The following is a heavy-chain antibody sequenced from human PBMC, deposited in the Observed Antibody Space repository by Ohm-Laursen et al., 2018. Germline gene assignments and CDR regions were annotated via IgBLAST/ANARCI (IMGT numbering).Heavy chain of an antibody. CDR3: AKDIRTMAGRDV. J-gene: IGHJ6*02. D-gene: IGHD4/OR15-4a*01. V-gene: IGHV3-30*18. Sequence: SLRLSCTASGFTFSSYGMHWVRQAPGKGLEWVAVISYDGSNKYYADSVKGRFTISRDNSKNTLYLQMNSLRAEDTAVYYCAKDIRTMAGRDVWGQGTTVTVSS. CDR2: ISYDGSNK. CDR1: GFTFSSYG.